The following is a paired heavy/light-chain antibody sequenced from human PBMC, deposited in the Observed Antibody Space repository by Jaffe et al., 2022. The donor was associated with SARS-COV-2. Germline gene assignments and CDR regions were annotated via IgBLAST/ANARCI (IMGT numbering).Heavy chain of an antibody. V-gene: IGHV3-9*01. D-gene: IGHD3-3*01. J-gene: IGHJ6*02. CDR3: AKGSGDYYYYGMDV. Sequence: EVQLVESGGGLVQPGRSLRLSCAASGFTFDDYAMHWVRQAPGKGLEWVSGISWNSGSIGYADSVKGRFTISRDNAKNSLYLQMNSLRAEDTALYYCAKGSGDYYYYGMDVWGQGTTVTVSS. CDR1: GFTFDDYA. CDR2: ISWNSGSI.
Light chain of an antibody. CDR1: TGAVTSGYY. CDR2: STS. CDR3: LLYYGGAQV. Sequence: QTVVTQEPSLTVSPGGTVTLTCASSTGAVTSGYYPNWFQQKPGQAPRALIYSTSNKHSWTPARFSGSLLGGKAALTLSGVQPEDEAEYYCLLYYGGAQVFGTGTKVTVL. V-gene: IGLV7-43*01. J-gene: IGLJ1*01.